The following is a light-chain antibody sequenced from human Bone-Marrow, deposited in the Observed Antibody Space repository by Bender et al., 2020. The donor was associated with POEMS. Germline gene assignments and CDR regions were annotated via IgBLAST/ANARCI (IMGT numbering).Light chain of an antibody. CDR2: DVD. J-gene: IGLJ1*01. CDR1: SSDVGSYGL. V-gene: IGLV2-14*02. CDR3: CSYTPSDSFV. Sequence: QSALTQPASVSGSPGQSITVSCTGASSDVGSYGLVSWYQQHPGKAPKLIISDVDARPSGVSHRFSGYKSGNTASLTISGLQTEDEADYYCCSYTPSDSFVFGTGTKVTVL.